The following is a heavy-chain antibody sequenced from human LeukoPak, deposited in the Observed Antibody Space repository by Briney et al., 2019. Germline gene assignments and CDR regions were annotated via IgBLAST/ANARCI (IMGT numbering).Heavy chain of an antibody. CDR1: GFTFDDYG. J-gene: IGHJ2*01. CDR3: ARDSPFSWGSANWYFDL. D-gene: IGHD1-26*01. Sequence: GGSLRLSCAASGFTFDDYGMSWVRQTPGKGLEWVSGINWNGGNTGYADSVKGRFTISRDNAKNSLYLQMNNLRAEDTALYHCARDSPFSWGSANWYFDLWGRGTLVTVSS. CDR2: INWNGGNT. V-gene: IGHV3-20*01.